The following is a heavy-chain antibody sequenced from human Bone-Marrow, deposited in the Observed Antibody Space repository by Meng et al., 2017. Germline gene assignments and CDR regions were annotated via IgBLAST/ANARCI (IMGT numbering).Heavy chain of an antibody. Sequence: ASVKVSCKASGDTFTSYGISWVRQAPGQGLEWMGWISAYNGNTNYAQKLQGRVTVTTDTSTSTAYMELRSLRSDDTAVYYCARAGHSSSWYLYFDYWGQGTLVTVSS. CDR2: ISAYNGNT. J-gene: IGHJ4*02. CDR1: GDTFTSYG. CDR3: ARAGHSSSWYLYFDY. V-gene: IGHV1-18*01. D-gene: IGHD6-13*01.